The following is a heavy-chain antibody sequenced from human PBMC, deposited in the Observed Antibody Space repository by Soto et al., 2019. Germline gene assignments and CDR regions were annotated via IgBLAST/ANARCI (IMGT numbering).Heavy chain of an antibody. Sequence: ASVKVSCKASGYSFTNNDVSWVRQATGQGLEWMGWMNPGSGDTGYAQKFQGRVTMTRDISIATAYMELSRLRSDDTAIYYCARMATFGSLNWFDTWGQGPLVTVSS. CDR2: MNPGSGDT. J-gene: IGHJ5*02. D-gene: IGHD3-16*01. CDR1: GYSFTNND. V-gene: IGHV1-8*01. CDR3: ARMATFGSLNWFDT.